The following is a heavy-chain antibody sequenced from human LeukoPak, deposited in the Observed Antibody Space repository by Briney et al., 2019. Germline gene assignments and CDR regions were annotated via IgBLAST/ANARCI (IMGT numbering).Heavy chain of an antibody. V-gene: IGHV1-18*01. CDR2: ISAYNGNT. CDR1: GYTFTSYG. J-gene: IGHJ3*02. CDR3: ARDTGSYYAGDAFDI. D-gene: IGHD1-26*01. Sequence: ASVKVSCKASGYTFTSYGISWVRQAPGQGLEWMGWISAYNGNTNYAQKLQGRVTMTTDTSTSTAYMELRSLRSDDTAVYYCARDTGSYYAGDAFDIWGQGTMVTVSS.